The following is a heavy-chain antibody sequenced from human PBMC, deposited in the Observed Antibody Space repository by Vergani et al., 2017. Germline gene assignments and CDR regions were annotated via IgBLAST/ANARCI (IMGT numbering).Heavy chain of an antibody. CDR1: GFTFSTYA. CDR2: IYYDGSKK. CDR3: VREGSYCGSTTCRNPSYVYYYHMDV. Sequence: QVQLVESGGGVVQPGRSLRLSCTSSGFTFSTYAMHWVRPAPGKGLEWVAIIYYDGSKKYYADSVKSRFTIARDNSRNTLDLLMSSLRAEDTAIYYCVREGSYCGSTTCRNPSYVYYYHMDVWGEGTTVTVSS. D-gene: IGHD2-21*01. J-gene: IGHJ6*03. V-gene: IGHV3-33*01.